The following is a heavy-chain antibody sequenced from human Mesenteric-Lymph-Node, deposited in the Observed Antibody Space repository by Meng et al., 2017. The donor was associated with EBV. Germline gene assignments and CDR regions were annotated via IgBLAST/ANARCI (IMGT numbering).Heavy chain of an antibody. Sequence: SVSEVQNPGASVKVSGKASVCSFSTDTVNWVRQAPVQDLEWMGEIIPLFGKVNYAQNFQARVTLTADKSTNTAYMELVSLRSEDTAVYYCAKGEAMTSFDHWGQGTLVTVSS. CDR3: AKGEAMTSFDH. D-gene: IGHD2-2*01. CDR2: IIPLFGKV. V-gene: IGHV1-69*06. J-gene: IGHJ4*02. CDR1: VCSFSTDT.